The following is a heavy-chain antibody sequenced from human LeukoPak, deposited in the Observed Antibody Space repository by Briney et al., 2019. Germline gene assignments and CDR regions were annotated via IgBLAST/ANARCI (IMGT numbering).Heavy chain of an antibody. J-gene: IGHJ5*02. D-gene: IGHD6-13*01. CDR2: ISSSSSYI. V-gene: IGHV3-21*01. CDR3: ARARYSSSPFDP. Sequence: PGGSLRLSCAAPGFIFSSYSMNWVRQAPGKGLEWVSFISSSSSYIYYADSVKGRFTISRDNAKNSLYLQMNSLRAEDTAVYYCARARYSSSPFDPWGQGTLVTVSS. CDR1: GFIFSSYS.